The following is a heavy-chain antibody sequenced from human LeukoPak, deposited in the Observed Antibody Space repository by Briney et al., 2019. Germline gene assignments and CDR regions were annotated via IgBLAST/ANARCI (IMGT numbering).Heavy chain of an antibody. CDR1: GITLSNYG. Sequence: PGGSLRLSCAVSGITLSNYGMNWVRQAPGKGLEWVSYISSSSSTIYYADSVKGRFTISRDNAKNSLYLQMNSLRAEDTAVYYCARDGIPSSGYQYYYYYMDVWGKGTTVTVSS. V-gene: IGHV3-48*04. J-gene: IGHJ6*03. D-gene: IGHD3-22*01. CDR2: ISSSSSTI. CDR3: ARDGIPSSGYQYYYYYMDV.